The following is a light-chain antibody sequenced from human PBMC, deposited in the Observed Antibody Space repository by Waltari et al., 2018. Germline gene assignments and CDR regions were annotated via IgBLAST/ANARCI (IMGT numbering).Light chain of an antibody. J-gene: IGLJ2*01. CDR1: SSNIGSNF. Sequence: QSVLTQPPSASGTPGQRVTISCSGSSSNIGSNFVYRYQQLPGTAPKLLIYRNNQRPSGVPDRFSGSKSGTSASLAISGLRSDDEADYYCATWDDSLSGPVFGGGTKVTVL. V-gene: IGLV1-47*01. CDR2: RNN. CDR3: ATWDDSLSGPV.